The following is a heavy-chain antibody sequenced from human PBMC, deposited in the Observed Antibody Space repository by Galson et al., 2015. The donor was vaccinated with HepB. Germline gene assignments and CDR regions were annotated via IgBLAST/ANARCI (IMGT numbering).Heavy chain of an antibody. CDR1: GFTFSTYA. CDR2: ISGSSGST. CDR3: AKFMVTYYYDSSGYYYGAFDY. J-gene: IGHJ4*02. V-gene: IGHV3-23*01. D-gene: IGHD3-22*01. Sequence: SLRLSCAASGFTFSTYAMSWVRQAPGKGLEWVSAISGSSGSTYYADSVKGRFTISRDNSKNTLNLQMNSLRAEDTAVYYCAKFMVTYYYDSSGYYYGAFDYWGQGTLVTVSS.